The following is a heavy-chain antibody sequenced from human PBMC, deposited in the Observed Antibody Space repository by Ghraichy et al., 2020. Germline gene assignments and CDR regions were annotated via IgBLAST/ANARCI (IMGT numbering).Heavy chain of an antibody. CDR2: INHSGST. J-gene: IGHJ3*02. CDR3: ARKSPRLNYDYVWGSARLGAFDI. D-gene: IGHD3-16*01. Sequence: SETLSLTCAVYGGSFSGYYWSWIRQPPGKGLEWIGEINHSGSTNYNPSLKSRVTISVDTSKNQFSLKLSSVTAADTAVYYCARKSPRLNYDYVWGSARLGAFDIWGQGTMVTVSS. V-gene: IGHV4-34*01. CDR1: GGSFSGYY.